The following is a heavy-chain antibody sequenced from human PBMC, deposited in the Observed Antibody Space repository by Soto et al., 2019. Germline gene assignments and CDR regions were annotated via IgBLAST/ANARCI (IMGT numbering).Heavy chain of an antibody. J-gene: IGHJ6*02. Sequence: SETLSLTCAVYGGSFSGYYWSWIRQPPGKGLEWIGEINHSGSTNYNPSLKSRVTISVDTSKNQFSLKLSSVTAADTAVYYCARYSGSYYLYYYYGMDVWGQGTTVTVSS. D-gene: IGHD1-26*01. CDR1: GGSFSGYY. CDR2: INHSGST. V-gene: IGHV4-34*01. CDR3: ARYSGSYYLYYYYGMDV.